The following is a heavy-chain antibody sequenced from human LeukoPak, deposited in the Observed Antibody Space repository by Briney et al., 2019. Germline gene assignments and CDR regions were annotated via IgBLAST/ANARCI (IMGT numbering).Heavy chain of an antibody. Sequence: SETLSLTCTVSGGSITSSNYYWGWIRQPPWKGLEWIGTTYYTGSTYYNPSLKGRVTISVDASKHPFSLRLTSVTAADTAVYYCASYYYDSGTFYTKYFDPWGQGTLVTVSS. CDR1: GGSITSSNYY. CDR3: ASYYYDSGTFYTKYFDP. V-gene: IGHV4-39*01. D-gene: IGHD3-10*01. J-gene: IGHJ5*02. CDR2: TYYTGST.